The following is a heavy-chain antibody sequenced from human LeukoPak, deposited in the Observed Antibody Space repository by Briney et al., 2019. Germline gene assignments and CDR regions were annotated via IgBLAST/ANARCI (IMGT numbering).Heavy chain of an antibody. CDR3: ARHPDQGGGHFDY. Sequence: SETLSLTCTVSGGSISSSSYYWGWIRQPPGKGLEWIGSFYYSGSTYYNPSLKSRVIISVDTSKNQFSLKLSSVTAADTAVYYCARHPDQGGGHFDYWGQGTLVTVSS. J-gene: IGHJ4*02. V-gene: IGHV4-39*01. CDR2: FYYSGST. CDR1: GGSISSSSYY.